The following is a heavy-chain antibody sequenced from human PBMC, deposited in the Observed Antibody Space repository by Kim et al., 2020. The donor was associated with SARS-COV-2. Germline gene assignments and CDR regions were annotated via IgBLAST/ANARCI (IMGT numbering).Heavy chain of an antibody. V-gene: IGHV4-39*07. CDR3: ASVLRVLLWFGELFTYFDY. J-gene: IGHJ4*02. Sequence: SRVTISVDTSKNQFSLKLSSVTAADTAVYYCASVLRVLLWFGELFTYFDYWGQGTLVTVSS. D-gene: IGHD3-10*01.